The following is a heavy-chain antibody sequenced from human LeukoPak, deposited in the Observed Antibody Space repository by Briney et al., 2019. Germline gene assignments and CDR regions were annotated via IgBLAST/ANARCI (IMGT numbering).Heavy chain of an antibody. CDR2: IYHSGST. Sequence: SETLSLTCAVSGYSISGGYYWGWIRQPPGKGLEWIGSIYHSGSTYYNPSLKSRVTISVDTSKNQFSLKLSSVTAADTAVYYCARDYYDSSEGYWGQGTLVTVSS. V-gene: IGHV4-38-2*02. J-gene: IGHJ4*02. D-gene: IGHD3-22*01. CDR3: ARDYYDSSEGY. CDR1: GYSISGGYY.